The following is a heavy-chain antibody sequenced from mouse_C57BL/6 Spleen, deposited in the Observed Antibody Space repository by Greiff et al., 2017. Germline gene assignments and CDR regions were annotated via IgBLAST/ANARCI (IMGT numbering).Heavy chain of an antibody. J-gene: IGHJ2*01. CDR1: GYTFTDYY. CDR3: ARWGLSHFDY. Sequence: VQRVESGAELVGPGASVTLSCKASGYTFTDYYINWVKQRPGQGLEWIARIYPGSGNTYYNEKFKGKATLTAEKSSSTAYMQLSSLTSEDSAVYFCARWGLSHFDYWRQGTTLTVSS. D-gene: IGHD2-13*01. V-gene: IGHV1-76*01. CDR2: IYPGSGNT.